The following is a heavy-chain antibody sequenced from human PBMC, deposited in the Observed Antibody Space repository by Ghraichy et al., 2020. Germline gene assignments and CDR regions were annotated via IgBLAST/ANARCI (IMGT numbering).Heavy chain of an antibody. J-gene: IGHJ6*02. CDR2: IYSGGST. D-gene: IGHD3-10*01. CDR3: ASNEAGYYYGSGSYSRKYGMDV. CDR1: GFTVSSNY. V-gene: IGHV3-53*01. Sequence: GSLRLSCAASGFTVSSNYMSWVRQAPGKGLEWVSVIYSGGSTYYADSVKGRFTISRDNSKNTLYLQMNSLRAEDTAVYYCASNEAGYYYGSGSYSRKYGMDVWGQGTTVTVSS.